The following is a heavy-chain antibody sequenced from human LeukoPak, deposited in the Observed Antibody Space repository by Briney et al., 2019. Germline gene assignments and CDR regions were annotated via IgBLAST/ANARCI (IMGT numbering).Heavy chain of an antibody. D-gene: IGHD3-9*01. CDR1: GYTFNDYY. J-gene: IGHJ4*02. CDR2: INPNSGRT. V-gene: IGHV1-2*02. Sequence: GASVKVTCMTSGYTFNDYYLHWVRQAPGQGLEWMGWINPNSGRTNYPPKFQGRVTLTTDTSISTAYMELSSLISGDTALYYCARDSSDVLTGYYHVWGQGSLVTVSS. CDR3: ARDSSDVLTGYYHV.